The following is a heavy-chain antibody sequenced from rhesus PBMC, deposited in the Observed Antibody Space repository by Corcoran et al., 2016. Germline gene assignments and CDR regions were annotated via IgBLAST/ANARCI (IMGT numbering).Heavy chain of an antibody. D-gene: IGHD1-7*02. Sequence: EVQLVQSGAEVKKPGASVKISCKASGYTFTDYYLHWVRQAPGKGLEGRRHLDPKDGEAIHAQKFQDRVTITADTATDTAYMELSSLRSEDTAVYYCATGHWNDLYYWGQGVLVTVSS. CDR1: GYTFTDYY. V-gene: IGHV1-111*02. CDR3: ATGHWNDLYY. CDR2: LDPKDGEA. J-gene: IGHJ4*01.